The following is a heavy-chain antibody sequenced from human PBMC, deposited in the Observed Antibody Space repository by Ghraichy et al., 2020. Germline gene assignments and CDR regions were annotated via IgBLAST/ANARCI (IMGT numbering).Heavy chain of an antibody. Sequence: SGPTLVKPTQTLTLTCTFSGFSLSTGGEGVGWIRQPPGKALEWLALIYRGGNQRYNGALKSRLTISEVAYKNQVVLTMTNMGPVDTATYFCAHRRYYDSSGYDYWGQRTVVTVAS. CDR1: GFSLSTGGEG. J-gene: IGHJ4*02. CDR3: AHRRYYDSSGYDY. D-gene: IGHD3-22*01. V-gene: IGHV2-5*02. CDR2: IYRGGNQ.